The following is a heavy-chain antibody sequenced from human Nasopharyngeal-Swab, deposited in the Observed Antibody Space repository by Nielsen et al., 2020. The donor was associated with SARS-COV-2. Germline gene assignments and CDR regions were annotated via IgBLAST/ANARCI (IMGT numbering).Heavy chain of an antibody. CDR1: GFTFGNYW. CDR3: TRLTYYYDSSSGG. D-gene: IGHD3-22*01. CDR2: INADGSST. J-gene: IGHJ4*02. Sequence: GESLKISCVASGFTFGNYWMHWVRQVPGKGLVWVSHINADGSSTTYADSVKGRFTISRDNAKNTLYLHMDNLRAEDTAVYYCTRLTYYYDSSSGGWGQGTLVTVSS. V-gene: IGHV3-74*01.